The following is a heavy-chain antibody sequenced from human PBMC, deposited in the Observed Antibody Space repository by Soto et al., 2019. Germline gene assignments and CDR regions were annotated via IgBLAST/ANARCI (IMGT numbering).Heavy chain of an antibody. CDR3: ARGTIAAEVSYGMDV. CDR2: IYYSGST. CDR1: GGSVSSGSYY. V-gene: IGHV4-61*01. Sequence: QVQLQESGPGLVKPSETLSLTCTVSGGSVSSGSYYWSWIRQPPGKGLEWIGYIYYSGSTNYNPSLESRVTISVDTSKNQLSLKLSSVTAADTAVYYCARGTIAAEVSYGMDVWGQGTTVTVSS. D-gene: IGHD6-13*01. J-gene: IGHJ6*02.